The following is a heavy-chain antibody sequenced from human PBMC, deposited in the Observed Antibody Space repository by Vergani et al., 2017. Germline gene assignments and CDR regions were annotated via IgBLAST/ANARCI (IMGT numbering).Heavy chain of an antibody. V-gene: IGHV4-59*01. J-gene: IGHJ6*02. CDR2: IYYSGST. CDR3: ARAYSGSYSADYYYYYGMDV. CDR1: GGSISSYY. D-gene: IGHD1-26*01. Sequence: QLQLQESGSGLVKPSQTLSLTCTVSGGSISSYYWSWIRQPPGKGLEWIGYIYYSGSTNYNPSLKSRVTISVDTSKNQFSLKLSSVTAADTAVYYCARAYSGSYSADYYYYYGMDVWGQXP.